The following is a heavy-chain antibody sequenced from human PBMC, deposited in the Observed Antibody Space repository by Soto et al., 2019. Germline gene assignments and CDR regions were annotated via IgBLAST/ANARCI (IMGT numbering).Heavy chain of an antibody. V-gene: IGHV4-30-2*02. D-gene: IGHD3-10*01. CDR1: GGSISSGGYS. Sequence: SETLSLTCAVSGGSISSGGYSWSWIRQPPGKGLEWIGYIYHSGSTFYNPSLKSRFTISVDTSKNQVVLTMTNVDPVDTATYYCARIPHYNDSYYMDYWGQGTLVTVSS. CDR3: ARIPHYNDSYYMDY. CDR2: IYHSGST. J-gene: IGHJ4*02.